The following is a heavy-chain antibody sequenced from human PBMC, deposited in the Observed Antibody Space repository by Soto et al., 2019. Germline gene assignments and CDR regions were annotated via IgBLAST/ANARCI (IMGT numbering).Heavy chain of an antibody. CDR2: IHYNGNT. D-gene: IGHD5-12*01. CDR3: AREGNLGRWLQSLDF. Sequence: SETLSLTCTVSGDSISAYSWRWVRQPPGKGLEWIGNIHYNGNTKYSPSLKSRVTMSVDTSKNHFSLRLISVTAADTAIYFCAREGNLGRWLQSLDFWGQGTLVT. V-gene: IGHV4-59*01. J-gene: IGHJ4*02. CDR1: GDSISAYS.